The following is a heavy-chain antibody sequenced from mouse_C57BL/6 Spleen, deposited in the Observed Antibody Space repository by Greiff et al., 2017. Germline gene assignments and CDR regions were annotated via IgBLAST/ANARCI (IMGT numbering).Heavy chain of an antibody. V-gene: IGHV1-50*01. D-gene: IGHD1-1*01. CDR1: GYTFTSYW. CDR2: IDPSDSYT. Sequence: QVQLQQPGAELVKPGASVKLSCKASGYTFTSYWMQWVKQRPGQGLEWIGEIDPSDSYTNYTQKFKGKVTLTVDTSSSTAYMQLSSLTSEDSAVYYCARRYYYGRGAAMDDWGQGTSVTVSS. J-gene: IGHJ4*01. CDR3: ARRYYYGRGAAMDD.